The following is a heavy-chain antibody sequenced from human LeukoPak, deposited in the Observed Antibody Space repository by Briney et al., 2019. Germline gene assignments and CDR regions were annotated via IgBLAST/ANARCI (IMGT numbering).Heavy chain of an antibody. V-gene: IGHV3-7*01. CDR3: ARGDRLRADY. Sequence: GGSLRLSCAASGFTLSSYWMSWVRQAPGKGLEWVANIKQDGSEKYYVDSVKGRFTISRDNAKNSLYLQMNSLRAEDTAVYYCARGDRLRADYWGQGTLVTVSS. CDR1: GFTLSSYW. J-gene: IGHJ4*02. CDR2: IKQDGSEK. D-gene: IGHD5-12*01.